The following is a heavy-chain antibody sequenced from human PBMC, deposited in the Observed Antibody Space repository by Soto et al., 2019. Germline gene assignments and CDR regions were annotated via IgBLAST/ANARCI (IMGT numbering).Heavy chain of an antibody. Sequence: SETLSLTCAVSGGSISSSNCWSWVRQPPGKGLEWIGEIYHSGSTNYNPSLKSRVTISVDKSKNQFSLKLSSVTAADTAVYYCARDLVYCSSTSCYERNYYYGMDVWGQGTTVTVSS. CDR2: IYHSGST. CDR3: ARDLVYCSSTSCYERNYYYGMDV. D-gene: IGHD2-2*01. V-gene: IGHV4-4*02. CDR1: GGSISSSNC. J-gene: IGHJ6*02.